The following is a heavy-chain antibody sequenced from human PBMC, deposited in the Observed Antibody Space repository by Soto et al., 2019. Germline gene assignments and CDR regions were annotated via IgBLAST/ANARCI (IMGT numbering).Heavy chain of an antibody. V-gene: IGHV5-51*01. D-gene: IGHD3-10*01. CDR2: IYPGDSDT. CDR3: ARQGYYYGSGSYYPSYYYGMDV. J-gene: IGHJ6*02. CDR1: GYSFTSYW. Sequence: GESLKISCKGSGYSFTSYWIGWVRQVPGKGLEWRGIIYPGDSDTRYSPSFQGQVTISADKSISTADLQWSSLKASDTARYYCARQGYYYGSGSYYPSYYYGMDVWGQGTTVTVSS.